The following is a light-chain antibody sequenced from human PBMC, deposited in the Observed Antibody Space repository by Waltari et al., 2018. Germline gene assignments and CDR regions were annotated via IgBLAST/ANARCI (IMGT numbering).Light chain of an antibody. CDR2: NDN. Sequence: SFVLTQPPSVSVAPGQTARITCGGNNIETKSVHWYQQKPGQAPVLVVYNDNDRPSGFPDRFSGSNSGNTATLTISRVEVGDEADYFCQVWDRGSDHGGAVFGGGTKLTAL. CDR1: NIETKS. CDR3: QVWDRGSDHGGAV. V-gene: IGLV3-21*02. J-gene: IGLJ2*01.